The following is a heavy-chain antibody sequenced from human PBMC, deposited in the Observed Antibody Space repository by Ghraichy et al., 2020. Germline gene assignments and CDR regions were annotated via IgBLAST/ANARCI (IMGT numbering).Heavy chain of an antibody. Sequence: ASVKVSCKASGYTFTQYGITWVRQAPGQGLEWVGGISAHNGDTNYAPEVKGRVTMTTDTSTSTAYMELRSLRSDDTAVYYCARDRGPLAGFVYFEHWGQGTLVTVSS. J-gene: IGHJ4*02. CDR3: ARDRGPLAGFVYFEH. CDR1: GYTFTQYG. D-gene: IGHD6-19*01. CDR2: ISAHNGDT. V-gene: IGHV1-18*01.